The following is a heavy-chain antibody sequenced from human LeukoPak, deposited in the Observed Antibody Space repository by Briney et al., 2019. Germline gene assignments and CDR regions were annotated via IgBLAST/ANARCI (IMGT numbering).Heavy chain of an antibody. CDR3: AKSRPMYYYDSSGYSNDAFDI. Sequence: PGGSLRLSCAASGFTLDDYGMSWVRQAPGKGLEWVSGINWNGGSTGYADSVKGRFTISRDNAKNSLYLQMISLRAEDTAVYYCAKSRPMYYYDSSGYSNDAFDIWGQGTMVTVSS. CDR1: GFTLDDYG. CDR2: INWNGGST. J-gene: IGHJ3*02. D-gene: IGHD3-22*01. V-gene: IGHV3-20*04.